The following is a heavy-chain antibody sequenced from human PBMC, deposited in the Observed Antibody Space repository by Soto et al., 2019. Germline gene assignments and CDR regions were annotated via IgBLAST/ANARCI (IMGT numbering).Heavy chain of an antibody. V-gene: IGHV4-59*01. J-gene: IGHJ4*03. D-gene: IGHD3-10*01. Sequence: PSETLSLTCTVSGGSITSYYWSWIRQPPGKGLEWNGYIHNSGSTSYNPSLQSRVTISADVSKNQFSLHLRSVTAADTAVYYCARRWSGTDYWGHGTMVTVSS. CDR3: ARRWSGTDY. CDR2: IHNSGST. CDR1: GGSITSYY.